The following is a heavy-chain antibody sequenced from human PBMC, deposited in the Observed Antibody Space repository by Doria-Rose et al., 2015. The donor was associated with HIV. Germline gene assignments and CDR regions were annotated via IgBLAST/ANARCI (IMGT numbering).Heavy chain of an antibody. D-gene: IGHD6-13*01. CDR2: IFSDDER. CDR1: GVSLSSPGMG. CDR3: ARIKSSRWYHKYYFDF. Sequence: QVTLKESGPVLVKPTETLTLTCTVSGVSLSSPGMGVSWIRQPPGKALEWLANIFSDDERSYITSLQSRLTISRGTSNSQVVLTMTDMDPVDTATDYCARIKSSRWYHKYYFDFWGQGTLVIVSA. J-gene: IGHJ4*02. V-gene: IGHV2-26*01.